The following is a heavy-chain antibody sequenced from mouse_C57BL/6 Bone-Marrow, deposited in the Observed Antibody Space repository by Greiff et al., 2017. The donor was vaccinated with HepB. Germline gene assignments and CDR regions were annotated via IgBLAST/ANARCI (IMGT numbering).Heavy chain of an antibody. V-gene: IGHV1-85*01. CDR3: ARESNGYAMDY. D-gene: IGHD2-5*01. Sequence: QVQLQQSGPELVKPGASVKLSCKASGYTFTSYDINWVKQRPGQGLEWIGRIYPRDGSTKYNEKFKGKATLNVDTSSSTAYMELHSLTSEDSAVYFCARESNGYAMDYWGQGTSVTVSS. CDR2: IYPRDGST. J-gene: IGHJ4*01. CDR1: GYTFTSYD.